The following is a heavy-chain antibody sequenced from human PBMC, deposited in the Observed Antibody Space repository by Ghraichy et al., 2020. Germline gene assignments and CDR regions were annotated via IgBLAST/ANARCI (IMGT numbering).Heavy chain of an antibody. J-gene: IGHJ4*02. Sequence: GGSLRLSCAASGFTFSSYAMSWVRQAPGKGLEWVSAISGSGGSTYYADSVKGRFTISRDNSKNTLYLQMNSLRAEDTAVYYCAKAMVRGVITYWGAFDYWGQGTLVTVSS. CDR3: AKAMVRGVITYWGAFDY. CDR2: ISGSGGST. V-gene: IGHV3-23*01. D-gene: IGHD3-10*01. CDR1: GFTFSSYA.